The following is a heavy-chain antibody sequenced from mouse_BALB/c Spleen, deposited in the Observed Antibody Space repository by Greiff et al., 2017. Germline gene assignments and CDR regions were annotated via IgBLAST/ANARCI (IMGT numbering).Heavy chain of an antibody. CDR3: ARLGYGNYGMDY. CDR1: GYTFTSYW. V-gene: IGHV1-69*02. CDR2: IDPSDSYT. J-gene: IGHJ4*01. Sequence: VQLQQSGAELVKPGASVKLSCKASGYTFTSYWMHWVKQRPGQGLEWIGEIDPSDSYTNYNQKFKGKATLTVDKSSSTAYMQLSSLTSEDSAVYYCARLGYGNYGMDYWGQGTSVTVSS. D-gene: IGHD2-1*01.